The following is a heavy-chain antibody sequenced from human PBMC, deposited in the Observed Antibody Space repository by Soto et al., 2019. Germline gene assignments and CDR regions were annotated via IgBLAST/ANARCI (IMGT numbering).Heavy chain of an antibody. V-gene: IGHV4-4*02. D-gene: IGHD6-19*01. Sequence: QVQLQESGPGLVKPSGTLSLTCAVSGASINTNWWSWVREPPGKGLEWIGEVYHRGSTNYNPSLMGRVTILLDKSSNQLSLQLSSVTAADTAVYYCARHIAVAGTRGFDYWGQGTLVTVSS. CDR2: VYHRGST. J-gene: IGHJ4*02. CDR3: ARHIAVAGTRGFDY. CDR1: GASINTNW.